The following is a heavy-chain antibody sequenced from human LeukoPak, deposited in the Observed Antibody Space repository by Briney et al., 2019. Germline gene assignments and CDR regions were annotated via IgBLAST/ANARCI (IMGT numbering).Heavy chain of an antibody. V-gene: IGHV1-18*01. D-gene: IGHD2-21*02. Sequence: GASVKVSCKASSYTFTSYGISWVRQAPGQGLEWMGWISAYNGNTNYAQKLQGRVTMTTDTSTSTAYMELRSLRSDGTAVYYCARGAYCGGDCYVYNDYWGQGTLVTVSS. CDR3: ARGAYCGGDCYVYNDY. J-gene: IGHJ4*02. CDR2: ISAYNGNT. CDR1: SYTFTSYG.